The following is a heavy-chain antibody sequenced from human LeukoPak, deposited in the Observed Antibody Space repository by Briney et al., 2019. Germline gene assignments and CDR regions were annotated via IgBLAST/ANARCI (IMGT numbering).Heavy chain of an antibody. CDR2: INSDGSST. J-gene: IGHJ4*02. D-gene: IGHD5-18*01. CDR1: GFTFSSCW. CDR3: ARDQGYSHPVDY. V-gene: IGHV3-74*01. Sequence: GGSLRLSCAASGFTFSSCWMHWVRQAPGKGLVWVSRINSDGSSTSYADSVKGRFTISRDNAKNTLYLQMNSLRAEDTAVYYCARDQGYSHPVDYWGQGTLVTVSS.